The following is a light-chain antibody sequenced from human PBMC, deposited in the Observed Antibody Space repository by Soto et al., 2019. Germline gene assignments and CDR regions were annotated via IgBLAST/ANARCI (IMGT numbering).Light chain of an antibody. J-gene: IGLJ3*02. CDR2: SIN. CDR3: VLYVGSGIWV. Sequence: QTVVTQEPSFSVSPGGTVTLTCGLSSGSVSTTNYPSWYQQTPGQAPRTLIYSINTRFSGVPDRFSGSILGNKAALTITGAQADDESDYYCVLYVGSGIWVFGGGTKVTVL. V-gene: IGLV8-61*01. CDR1: SGSVSTTNY.